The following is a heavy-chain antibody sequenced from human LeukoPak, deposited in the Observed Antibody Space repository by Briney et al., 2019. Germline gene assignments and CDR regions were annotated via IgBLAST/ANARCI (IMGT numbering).Heavy chain of an antibody. CDR3: ARERGSGSHYAIDI. Sequence: RGSLRLSCAAPGFIFSTDGMQWGRQAPGKGLEWVAVIWYDGSNRNYAASVKGRFTISRDNSKNTVYLQMNSLRGEDTAVYYCARERGSGSHYAIDIWGQGTMVTVSS. J-gene: IGHJ3*02. CDR1: GFIFSTDG. V-gene: IGHV3-33*01. D-gene: IGHD3-10*01. CDR2: IWYDGSNR.